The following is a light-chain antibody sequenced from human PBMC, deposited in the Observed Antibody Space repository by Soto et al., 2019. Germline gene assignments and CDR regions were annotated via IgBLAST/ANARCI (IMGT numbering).Light chain of an antibody. CDR1: QSVSNSN. J-gene: IGKJ2*01. CDR2: GAS. Sequence: EIVLTQSPGTLSLSPGERATLSCRASQSVSNSNLAWYQQKPGQAPRLLIYGASSRATGIPDRFSGSGSGTDFTLTISRLEPEDFAVYYCQQYGSSPQYTFGQGTKLEIK. V-gene: IGKV3-20*01. CDR3: QQYGSSPQYT.